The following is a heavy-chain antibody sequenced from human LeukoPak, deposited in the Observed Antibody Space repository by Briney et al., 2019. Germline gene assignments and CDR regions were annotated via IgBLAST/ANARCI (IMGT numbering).Heavy chain of an antibody. D-gene: IGHD3-10*01. CDR2: IWYDGSNK. V-gene: IGHV3-33*01. CDR1: GFTFSSYG. CDR3: ARHYGSGSSSDY. Sequence: GGSLRLSCAVSGFTFSSYGMHWVRQAPGKGLEWVAVIWYDGSNKYYAESVKGRFTISRDNSKNTLYLEMNSLRGEDTAVYYCARHYGSGSSSDYWGQATPVTVPS. J-gene: IGHJ4*02.